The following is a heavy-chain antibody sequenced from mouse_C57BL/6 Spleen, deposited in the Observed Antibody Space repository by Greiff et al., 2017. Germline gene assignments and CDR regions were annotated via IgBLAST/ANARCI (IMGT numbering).Heavy chain of an antibody. D-gene: IGHD2-1*01. Sequence: EVQLQQSGAELVRPRASVKLSCTASGFNIKDDYMHWVKQRPEQGLEWIGWIDPENGDTEYASKFQGKATITADTSSNTAYLQLSILTSEDTAVYYCTTGYYGTPYAMDYWGQGTSVTVSS. CDR3: TTGYYGTPYAMDY. J-gene: IGHJ4*01. V-gene: IGHV14-4*01. CDR2: IDPENGDT. CDR1: GFNIKDDY.